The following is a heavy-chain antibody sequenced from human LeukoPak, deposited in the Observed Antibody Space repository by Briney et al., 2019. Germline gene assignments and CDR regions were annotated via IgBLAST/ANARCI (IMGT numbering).Heavy chain of an antibody. CDR1: GFTVSTYG. Sequence: GGSLRLSCAASGFTVSTYGMHWVRQAPGKVLEWVAFIRYDGSNRYYADSVKGRFTISRDNAKNSLYLQMNSLRAEDTAVYYCARYYDGSGFNDAFDIWGQGTMVTVSS. CDR3: ARYYDGSGFNDAFDI. V-gene: IGHV3-30*02. CDR2: IRYDGSNR. D-gene: IGHD3-22*01. J-gene: IGHJ3*02.